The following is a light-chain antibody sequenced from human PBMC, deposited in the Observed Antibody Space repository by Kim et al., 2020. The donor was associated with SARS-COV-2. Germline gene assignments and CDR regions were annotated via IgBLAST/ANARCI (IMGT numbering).Light chain of an antibody. CDR1: SSNIGDNT. J-gene: IGLJ3*02. Sequence: QSVLTQPPSASATPGQRVTISCSGSSSNIGDNTVNWYQQLPGMAPKLLIFSNNQRPSGVPDRFTGSKSGTSASLAISGHQSEDEADYHCAAWDDSLNGPVFGGGTQLTVL. CDR3: AAWDDSLNGPV. CDR2: SNN. V-gene: IGLV1-44*01.